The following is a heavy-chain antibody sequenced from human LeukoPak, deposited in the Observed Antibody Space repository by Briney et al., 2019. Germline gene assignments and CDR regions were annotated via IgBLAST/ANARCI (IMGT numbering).Heavy chain of an antibody. CDR1: GGSISSYY. D-gene: IGHD3-9*01. V-gene: IGHV4-59*08. Sequence: SETPSLTCTVSGGSISSYYWSWIRQPPGKGLEWIGYIYYSGSTNYNPSLKSRVTISVDTSKNQFSLKLSSVTAADTAVYYCARMGVLRYFDYPKRGGGFDYWGQGTLVTVSS. J-gene: IGHJ4*02. CDR3: ARMGVLRYFDYPKRGGGFDY. CDR2: IYYSGST.